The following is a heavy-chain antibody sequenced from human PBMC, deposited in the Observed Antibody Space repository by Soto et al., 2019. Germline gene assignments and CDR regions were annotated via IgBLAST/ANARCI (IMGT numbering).Heavy chain of an antibody. CDR3: ARDITYYDILTGYSRNPLDY. CDR1: GFTFSSYG. J-gene: IGHJ4*02. Sequence: GGSLRLSCAASGFTFSSYGMHWVRQAPGKGLEWVAVIWYDGSNKYYADSVKGRFTISRDNSKNTLYLQMNSLRAEDTAVYYCARDITYYDILTGYSRNPLDYWGQGTLVTVSS. CDR2: IWYDGSNK. V-gene: IGHV3-33*01. D-gene: IGHD3-9*01.